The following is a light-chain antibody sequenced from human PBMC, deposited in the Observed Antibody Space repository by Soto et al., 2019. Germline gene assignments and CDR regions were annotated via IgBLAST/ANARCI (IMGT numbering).Light chain of an antibody. Sequence: DIQMTQSPSFLSASVGDRVTITCRASQSIRSYLNWYHQKPGKTPQLLIYGASNLQSGAPSRFTGSGSGTHFTLTISSLQPEDFATYYCQQSYTTPYTFGQGPKLEIK. CDR2: GAS. CDR3: QQSYTTPYT. V-gene: IGKV1-39*01. J-gene: IGKJ2*01. CDR1: QSIRSY.